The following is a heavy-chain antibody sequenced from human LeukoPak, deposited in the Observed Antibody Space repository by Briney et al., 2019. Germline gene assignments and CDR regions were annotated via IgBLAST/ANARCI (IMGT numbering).Heavy chain of an antibody. CDR3: AREGVTFGGVIVDY. CDR1: GGSISSGDYY. Sequence: SETLSLTCTVSGGSISSGDYYWSWIRQPPGKGLEWIGYIYYSGSTYYNPSLKSRVTISVDTSKNQFSLKLSSVTAADTAVYYCAREGVTFGGVIVDYWGQGTLVTVSS. CDR2: IYYSGST. V-gene: IGHV4-30-4*01. D-gene: IGHD3-16*02. J-gene: IGHJ4*02.